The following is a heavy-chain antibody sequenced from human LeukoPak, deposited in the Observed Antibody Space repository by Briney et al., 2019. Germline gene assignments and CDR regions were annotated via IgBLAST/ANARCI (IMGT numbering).Heavy chain of an antibody. Sequence: GASVKVSCKASGYTFTSYGISWVRQAPGQGLEWMGWISAYNGNTNYAQKLQGRVTMTTDTSTSTAYMELSRLTSDDTAVYFCARLAYCGGDCYPGSLGAFDNWGQGTMVTVSS. J-gene: IGHJ3*02. D-gene: IGHD2-21*02. CDR2: ISAYNGNT. V-gene: IGHV1-18*01. CDR1: GYTFTSYG. CDR3: ARLAYCGGDCYPGSLGAFDN.